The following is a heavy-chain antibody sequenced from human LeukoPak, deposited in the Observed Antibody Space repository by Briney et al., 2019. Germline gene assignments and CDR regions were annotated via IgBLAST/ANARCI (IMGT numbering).Heavy chain of an antibody. D-gene: IGHD6-6*01. CDR3: VKASSSSPQYNWFDA. CDR1: GFTFSTYA. CDR2: VSGTGGRT. J-gene: IGHJ5*02. V-gene: IGHV3-23*01. Sequence: PGGSLRLSCAASGFTFSTYAMSWVRQAPGKGLEWVSVVSGTGGRTYYADSVKGRFTISGDNSKNTLYLQMNSLRAEDTAPYYCVKASSSSPQYNWFDAWGQGTLVTVSS.